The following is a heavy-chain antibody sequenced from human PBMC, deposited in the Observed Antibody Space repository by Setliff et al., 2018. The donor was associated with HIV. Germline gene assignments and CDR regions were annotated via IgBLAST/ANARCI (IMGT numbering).Heavy chain of an antibody. CDR1: GGTFKSYA. D-gene: IGHD5-18*01. Sequence: AASVKVSCKASGGTFKSYAISWVRQAPGQGLEWMGGIVPMFDSSNYAQKFQGRVTFTAAESTSTFYMDLSSLRSEDSAVYYCARDSGYSYGVKGGMDVWGQGTTVTVSS. CDR2: IVPMFDSS. CDR3: ARDSGYSYGVKGGMDV. V-gene: IGHV1-69*13. J-gene: IGHJ6*02.